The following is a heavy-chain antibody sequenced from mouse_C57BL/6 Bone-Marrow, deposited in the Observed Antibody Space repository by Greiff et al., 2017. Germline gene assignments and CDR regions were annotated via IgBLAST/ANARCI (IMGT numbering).Heavy chain of an antibody. D-gene: IGHD2-3*01. V-gene: IGHV1-19*01. CDR2: INPYNGGT. Sequence: DVKLQESGPVLVKPGASVKMSCKASGYTFTDYYMNWVKQSHGKSLEWIGVINPYNGGTSYNQKFKGKATLTVDKSSSTAYMELNSLTSEDSAVYYCARDGYYDYWGQGTTLTVSS. J-gene: IGHJ2*01. CDR1: GYTFTDYY. CDR3: ARDGYYDY.